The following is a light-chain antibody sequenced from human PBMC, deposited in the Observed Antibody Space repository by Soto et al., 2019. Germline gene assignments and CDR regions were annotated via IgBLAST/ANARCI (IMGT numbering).Light chain of an antibody. CDR1: SSNIGAGYE. Sequence: SVLTQPPSVSEAPGQRVTISCTGSSSNIGAGYEAHWYQQVPGTAPKLLIYENNNRPSGVPDRFSGSKSGTSASLAITGLQAEDEAEYYCQSYDSSLSGYVFGTGTKLTV. J-gene: IGLJ1*01. V-gene: IGLV1-40*01. CDR3: QSYDSSLSGYV. CDR2: ENN.